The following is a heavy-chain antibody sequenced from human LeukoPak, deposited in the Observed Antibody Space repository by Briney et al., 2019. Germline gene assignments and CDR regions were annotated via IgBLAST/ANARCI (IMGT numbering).Heavy chain of an antibody. Sequence: KPGGSLRLSCAASGFTFSSYAMSWVRQAPGKGLEWVSSISSSNSYIYYADSVKGRFTISRDNAKNSLYLQMNSLRAEDTAVYYCARDLILADSGGSSAHDYWGQGTLVTVSS. CDR1: GFTFSSYA. D-gene: IGHD2-15*01. CDR3: ARDLILADSGGSSAHDY. J-gene: IGHJ4*02. CDR2: ISSSNSYI. V-gene: IGHV3-21*01.